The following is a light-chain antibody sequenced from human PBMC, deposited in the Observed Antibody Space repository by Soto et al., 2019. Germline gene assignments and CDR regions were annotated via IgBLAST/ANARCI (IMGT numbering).Light chain of an antibody. J-gene: IGKJ2*01. CDR2: ETS. CDR3: QQSFGPPYT. V-gene: IGKV1-39*01. CDR1: QSLGRR. Sequence: DIQMTQSPSSLSASVGDRVTITCRASQSLGRRLTWYQQKAGEAPKLLIYETSNLQNGVPSRFSGSGSETDFTLTINSLQPEDFATYYCQQSFGPPYTFGQGNKLE.